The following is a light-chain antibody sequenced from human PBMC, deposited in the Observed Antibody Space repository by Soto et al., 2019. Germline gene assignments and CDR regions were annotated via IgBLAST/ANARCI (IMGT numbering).Light chain of an antibody. V-gene: IGKV3-20*01. J-gene: IGKJ2*01. CDR2: AAS. CDR3: QQYDSSPYT. CDR1: QSVSSTY. Sequence: EIVLTQSPGTLSLSPGERATLSCRASQSVSSTYLSWYQQKPGQAPRLLIYAASSRETGIPDTFGGSGSGTDFTLTISRLEPEDFAVYYCQQYDSSPYTFGQGTKLEIK.